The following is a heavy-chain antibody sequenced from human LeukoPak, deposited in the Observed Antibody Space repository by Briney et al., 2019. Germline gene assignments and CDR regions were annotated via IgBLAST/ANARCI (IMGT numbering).Heavy chain of an antibody. Sequence: GGSLRLSCAASGFSVSKSVMYWLRQAPGMGLEWVAATSYEGNGTFYAGSVKGRFSMSRDNSNNMVYLQMNSLRHEDTALYYCASEVEALLDHWGQGTLVTVSS. CDR2: TSYEGNGT. J-gene: IGHJ4*02. CDR3: ASEVEALLDH. V-gene: IGHV3-30*03. CDR1: GFSVSKSV. D-gene: IGHD2-15*01.